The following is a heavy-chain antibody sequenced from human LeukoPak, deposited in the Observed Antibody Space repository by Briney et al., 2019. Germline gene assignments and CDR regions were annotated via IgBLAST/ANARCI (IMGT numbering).Heavy chain of an antibody. CDR1: GGSISSGSYY. CDR2: IYTSGST. Sequence: SETLSLTCTVSGGSISSGSYYWSWIRQPAGKGLEWIGRIYTSGSTNYNPSLKSRVTISVDTSKNQFSLKLSSVTAADTAVYYCAAYRSGGYVIDYWGQGTLVTVSS. CDR3: AAYRSGGYVIDY. J-gene: IGHJ4*02. D-gene: IGHD3-10*01. V-gene: IGHV4-61*02.